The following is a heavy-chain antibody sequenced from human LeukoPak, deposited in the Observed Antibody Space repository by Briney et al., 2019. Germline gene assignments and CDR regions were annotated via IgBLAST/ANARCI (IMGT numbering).Heavy chain of an antibody. Sequence: SVKVSCKASGGTFSSYAISWVRQAPGQGLEWMGRIIPILGIANYAQKFQGRVTITADKSTSTAYMELSSLRSEDTAVYYCARAYSSQSGILVWGQGTTVTVSS. CDR3: ARAYSSQSGILV. J-gene: IGHJ6*02. V-gene: IGHV1-69*04. CDR1: GGTFSSYA. CDR2: IIPILGIA. D-gene: IGHD6-13*01.